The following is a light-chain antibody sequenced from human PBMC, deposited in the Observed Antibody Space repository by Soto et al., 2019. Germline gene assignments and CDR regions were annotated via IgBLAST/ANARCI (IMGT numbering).Light chain of an antibody. V-gene: IGKV1-5*01. CDR2: DAS. J-gene: IGKJ1*01. CDR3: RQYSSYSWT. Sequence: DVQMTPSPSTLSASIGERIPISCRANQSISNFLAWYQQKPGKAPKLLIYDASTLESGVPSRFRGSGSGTEFTLTISSLQPDDFATYFCRQYSSYSWTFGRGTKVDIK. CDR1: QSISNF.